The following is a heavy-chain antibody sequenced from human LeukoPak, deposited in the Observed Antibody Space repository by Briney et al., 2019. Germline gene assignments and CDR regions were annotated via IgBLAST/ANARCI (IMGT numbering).Heavy chain of an antibody. CDR1: GFTFSSYG. CDR3: AGTYNLYDPFDI. CDR2: ISGSGGST. J-gene: IGHJ3*02. D-gene: IGHD1-14*01. V-gene: IGHV3-23*01. Sequence: GGTLRLSCAASGFTFSSYGMSWVRQAPGKGLEWVSAISGSGGSTYYADSVKGRFTISRDNSKNTLYLQMNSLRAEDTAVYYCAGTYNLYDPFDIWGQGTMVTVSS.